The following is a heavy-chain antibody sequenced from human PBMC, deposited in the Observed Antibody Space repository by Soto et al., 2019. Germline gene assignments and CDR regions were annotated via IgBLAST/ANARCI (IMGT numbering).Heavy chain of an antibody. Sequence: SETLSLTCAVSGYSISSSNWWGWIRQPPGKGLEWIGYIYYSGSTYYNPSLKSRVTMSVDTSKNQFSLKLSSVTAVDTAVYYCARHVVVPAGYYYYMDVWGKGTTVTVSS. J-gene: IGHJ6*03. D-gene: IGHD2-2*01. CDR1: GYSISSSNW. CDR3: ARHVVVPAGYYYYMDV. CDR2: IYYSGST. V-gene: IGHV4-28*01.